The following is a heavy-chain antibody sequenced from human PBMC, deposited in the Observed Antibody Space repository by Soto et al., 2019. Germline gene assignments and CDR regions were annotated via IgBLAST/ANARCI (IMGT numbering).Heavy chain of an antibody. CDR2: IFGGGST. CDR1: GFTVSSNY. J-gene: IGHJ4*02. CDR3: ARANWNQNYHFDY. Sequence: EVQLVESGGGLNQPGGSLRLSCAASGFTVSSNYMAWVRQAPGKGLEWVSVIFGGGSTYYADSVKGRFTISRDNSKNTLYVQMNNLRAEDTAVYYCARANWNQNYHFDYWGQGTLVTVSS. D-gene: IGHD1-1*01. V-gene: IGHV3-53*01.